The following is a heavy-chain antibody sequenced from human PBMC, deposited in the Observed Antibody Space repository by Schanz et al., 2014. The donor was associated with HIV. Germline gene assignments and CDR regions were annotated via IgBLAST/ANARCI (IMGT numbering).Heavy chain of an antibody. D-gene: IGHD3-3*02. CDR2: IWYDGSNT. J-gene: IGHJ3*02. CDR3: ARDPQHSFDI. V-gene: IGHV3-33*01. Sequence: QLRLVESGGGVVRPGTSLRLSCAASGFTFSDHGMHWVRQAPGKGQEWVARIWYDGSNTHYADSVKGRLTISRDDSKNTVYLQMNSLRAEDTAVYYCARDPQHSFDIWGQGTMVIVSS. CDR1: GFTFSDHG.